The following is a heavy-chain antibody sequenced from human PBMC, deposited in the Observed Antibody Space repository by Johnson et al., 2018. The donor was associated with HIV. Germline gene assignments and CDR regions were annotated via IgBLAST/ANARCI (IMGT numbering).Heavy chain of an antibody. CDR1: GFTLSSYA. Sequence: QVQLVESGGGVVQPGRSLRLSCAASGFTLSSYAMHWVRQAPGKGLEWVAVISYDGSNKYYADSVKGRFTISRDNSKNTLDLQMNSLRAEDTAVYYCAKGGRGLAFDIWGQGTMVTVSS. V-gene: IGHV3-30*04. J-gene: IGHJ3*02. CDR3: AKGGRGLAFDI. CDR2: ISYDGSNK. D-gene: IGHD2-15*01.